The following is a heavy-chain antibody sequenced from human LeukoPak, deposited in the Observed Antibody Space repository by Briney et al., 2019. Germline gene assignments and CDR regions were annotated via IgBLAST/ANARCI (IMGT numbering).Heavy chain of an antibody. CDR2: IYPGDSDT. V-gene: IGHV5-51*01. CDR1: GYSFTTYW. Sequence: GESLKISCKGSGYSFTTYWIAWVRQLPGKGLEWMGVIYPGDSDTRYSPSFQGQVTLSADKSISTAYLQWSSLKASDTAIYYCARALVGAATLSYWGQGTLVTVSS. J-gene: IGHJ4*02. D-gene: IGHD1-26*01. CDR3: ARALVGAATLSY.